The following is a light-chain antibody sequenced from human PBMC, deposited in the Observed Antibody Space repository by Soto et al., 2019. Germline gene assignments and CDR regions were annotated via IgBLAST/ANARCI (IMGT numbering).Light chain of an antibody. CDR1: SSDVGYYNY. Sequence: QSALTQPASVSGSPGQSITISCTGTSSDVGYYNYVSWYQQHPGKAPKLMIYDVSKRPSGVPDRFSGSKSGNTASLTISGLQAEDEADYYCCSYAGSYTRVFGGGTKVTVL. J-gene: IGLJ3*02. V-gene: IGLV2-11*01. CDR3: CSYAGSYTRV. CDR2: DVS.